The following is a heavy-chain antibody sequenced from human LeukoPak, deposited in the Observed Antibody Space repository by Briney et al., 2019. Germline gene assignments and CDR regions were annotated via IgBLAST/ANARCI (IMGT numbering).Heavy chain of an antibody. CDR1: GFTFSSYA. CDR2: ISGSGGST. V-gene: IGHV3-23*01. J-gene: IGHJ4*02. Sequence: GGSLRLSCAVSGFTFSSYAMGWVRQAPGKGLEWVSVISGSGGSTYYADSVKGRFTISRDNSKNTLYLQMNSLRAEDTAVYYCAKDAIRGSSGWNFDYWGQGTLVTVSS. D-gene: IGHD6-19*01. CDR3: AKDAIRGSSGWNFDY.